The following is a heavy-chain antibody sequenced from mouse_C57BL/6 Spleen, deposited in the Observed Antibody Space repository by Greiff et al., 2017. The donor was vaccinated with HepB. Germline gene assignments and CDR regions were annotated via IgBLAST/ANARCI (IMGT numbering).Heavy chain of an antibody. CDR2: IYPGGGYT. J-gene: IGHJ2*01. CDR1: GYTFTNYW. CDR3: ARSGDSYYFDY. Sequence: QVQLQQSGAELVRPGTSVKMSCKASGYTFTNYWIGWAKQRPGHGLEWIGDIYPGGGYTKYNEKFKGKATLTADKSSSTAYMQFSSLPSEDSAIYCCARSGDSYYFDYWGQGTTLTVSS. V-gene: IGHV1-63*01.